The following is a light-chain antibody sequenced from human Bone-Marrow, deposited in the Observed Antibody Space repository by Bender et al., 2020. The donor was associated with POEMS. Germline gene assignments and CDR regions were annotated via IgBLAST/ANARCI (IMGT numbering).Light chain of an antibody. Sequence: QSVLTQPPSASGTPGQRVTISCSGGSSNIGAHAVNWYQHLPGTAPKLLIYSSHRRPSEFADRFSGSRSGTSASLAISGLQSEDEADYNCAVWDDSLNGWVFGGGTKLTGL. CDR1: SSNIGAHA. CDR2: SSH. V-gene: IGLV1-44*01. J-gene: IGLJ3*02. CDR3: AVWDDSLNGWV.